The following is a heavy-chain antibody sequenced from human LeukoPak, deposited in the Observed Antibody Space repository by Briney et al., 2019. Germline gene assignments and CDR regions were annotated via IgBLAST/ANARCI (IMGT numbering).Heavy chain of an antibody. CDR1: GFTFRSYW. CDR2: IKEDGSDK. J-gene: IGHJ4*02. D-gene: IGHD3-22*01. CDR3: AEAGGSSGYPDY. Sequence: GGSLRLSCEASGFTFRSYWMSWVRQAPGKGLEWVANIKEDGSDKYYVDSVKGRFTISRDNAKNSLYLQMNSLRAEDTAVYYCAEAGGSSGYPDYWGQGTLVTVSS. V-gene: IGHV3-7*01.